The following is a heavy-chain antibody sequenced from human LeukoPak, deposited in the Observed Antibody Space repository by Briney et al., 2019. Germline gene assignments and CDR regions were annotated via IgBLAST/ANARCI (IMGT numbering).Heavy chain of an antibody. D-gene: IGHD1-26*01. Sequence: GASVKVSCKASEYTFTTYYMHWVRQAPGQGLEWMGIINLSGGSTSYAQKFQGRVTMTRDTSTSTVYMELSRLRSDDTAVYYCARGGGTVGAGLDIWGQGTMVTVSS. J-gene: IGHJ3*02. CDR2: INLSGGST. CDR3: ARGGGTVGAGLDI. CDR1: EYTFTTYY. V-gene: IGHV1-46*01.